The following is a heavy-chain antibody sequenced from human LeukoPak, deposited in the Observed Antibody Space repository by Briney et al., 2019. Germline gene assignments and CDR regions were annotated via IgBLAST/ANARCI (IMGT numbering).Heavy chain of an antibody. CDR3: ARLRPDYDILTGFGMDV. D-gene: IGHD3-9*01. CDR1: GGSFSGYY. Sequence: PSETLSLTCAVYGGSFSGYYWSWIRQPPGKGLEWIGEINHSGSTNYNPSLKSRVTISVDTSKNQFSLKLSSVTAADTAVYYCARLRPDYDILTGFGMDVWGQGTTVTVSS. V-gene: IGHV4-34*01. J-gene: IGHJ6*02. CDR2: INHSGST.